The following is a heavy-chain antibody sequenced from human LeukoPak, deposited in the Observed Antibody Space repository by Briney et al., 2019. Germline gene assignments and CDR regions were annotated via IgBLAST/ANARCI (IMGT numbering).Heavy chain of an antibody. CDR1: GYTFTSYG. D-gene: IGHD3-10*01. J-gene: IGHJ5*02. CDR2: ISAYNGNT. Sequence: PGASVKVSCKASGYTFTSYGISWVRQAPGQGLEWTGWISAYNGNTNYAQKLQGRVTMTTDTSTSTAYMELSSLRSEDTAVYYCASAPYGSGSYFLVPGWFDPWGQGTLVTVSS. CDR3: ASAPYGSGSYFLVPGWFDP. V-gene: IGHV1-18*01.